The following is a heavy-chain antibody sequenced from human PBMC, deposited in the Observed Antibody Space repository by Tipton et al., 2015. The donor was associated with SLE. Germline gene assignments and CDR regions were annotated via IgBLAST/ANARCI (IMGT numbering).Heavy chain of an antibody. CDR3: ATWMVNHFDY. CDR2: IDGTTDAT. J-gene: IGHJ4*01. CDR1: GFIFSNYA. Sequence: SLRLSCAASGFIFSNYAMNWVRQAPGKGLEWISTIDGTTDATHYADSVKGRFTISRDNSKNTLYLQMNSLRAEDTALYYCATWMVNHFDYWGHGTLVTVSS. V-gene: IGHV3-23*01. D-gene: IGHD2-2*03.